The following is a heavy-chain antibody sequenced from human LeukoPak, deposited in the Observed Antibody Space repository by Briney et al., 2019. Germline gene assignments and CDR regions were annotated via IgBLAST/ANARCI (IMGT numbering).Heavy chain of an antibody. J-gene: IGHJ1*01. CDR3: ARGDCSGGSCYLPESLQH. CDR2: ITAYNGYT. Sequence: ASVKVSCTASGYTLIRYAISWVRQAPGQGLDWMGWITAYNGYTTYAQKLQGRVTMTTDTSTNTAYMELRSLKSDDTAVYYCARGDCSGGSCYLPESLQHWGQGTLVTVSS. V-gene: IGHV1-18*01. D-gene: IGHD2-15*01. CDR1: GYTLIRYA.